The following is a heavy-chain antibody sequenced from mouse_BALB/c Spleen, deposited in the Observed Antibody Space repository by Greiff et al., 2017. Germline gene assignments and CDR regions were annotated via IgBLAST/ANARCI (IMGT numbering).Heavy chain of an antibody. D-gene: IGHD4-1*01. CDR3: ARRSTGKNYFDY. Sequence: EVLLVESGGDLVKPGGSLKLSCAASGFTFSSYGMSWVRQTPDKRLEWVATISSGGSYTYYPDSVKGRFTISRDNAKNTLYLQMSSLKSEDTAMYYSARRSTGKNYFDYWGQGTTLTVSS. J-gene: IGHJ2*01. V-gene: IGHV5-6*02. CDR1: GFTFSSYG. CDR2: ISSGGSYT.